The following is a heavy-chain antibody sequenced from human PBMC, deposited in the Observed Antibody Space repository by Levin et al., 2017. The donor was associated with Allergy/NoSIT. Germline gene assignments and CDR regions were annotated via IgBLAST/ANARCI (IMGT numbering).Heavy chain of an antibody. CDR1: GFTFDDYA. V-gene: IGHV3-9*01. D-gene: IGHD4-17*01. J-gene: IGHJ4*02. Sequence: SLRLSCAASGFTFDDYAMHWVRQVPGKGLEWVSGISWNSDHIGYADSVKGRFTISRDNAKNSLYLQMNSLRVEDTALYYCGKDRGTVTTRGPFDNWGQGTLVTVSS. CDR2: ISWNSDHI. CDR3: GKDRGTVTTRGPFDN.